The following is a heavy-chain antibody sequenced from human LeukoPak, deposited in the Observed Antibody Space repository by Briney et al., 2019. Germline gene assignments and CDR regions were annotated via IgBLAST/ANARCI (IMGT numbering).Heavy chain of an antibody. CDR2: IWSDGSSK. CDR3: ARGQSPSYYDMDV. D-gene: IGHD6-19*01. CDR1: GFTFSSYG. V-gene: IGHV3-33*01. Sequence: PGRSLRLSCAASGFTFSSYGMHWVRQAPGKGLELVAVIWSDGSSKHYGDSVKGRFTISRDNSKNTLYLQMNSLRAEDTAVYHCARGQSPSYYDMDVWGQGTTVTVSS. J-gene: IGHJ6*02.